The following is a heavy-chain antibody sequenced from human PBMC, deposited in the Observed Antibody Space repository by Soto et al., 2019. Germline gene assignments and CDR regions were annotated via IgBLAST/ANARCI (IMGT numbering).Heavy chain of an antibody. D-gene: IGHD3-16*01. J-gene: IGHJ6*02. CDR2: IWYDGSNK. V-gene: IGHV3-33*01. CDR1: GFTFSSYG. Sequence: QVQLVESGGGVVQPGRSLRLSCAASGFTFSSYGMHWVRQAPGKGLEWVAVIWYDGSNKYYADSVKGRFTISRDNSKNTLYLQMNSLRAEDTAVYYCARDLSPYDDHTHYYYYYGMDVWGQGTTVTVSS. CDR3: ARDLSPYDDHTHYYYYYGMDV.